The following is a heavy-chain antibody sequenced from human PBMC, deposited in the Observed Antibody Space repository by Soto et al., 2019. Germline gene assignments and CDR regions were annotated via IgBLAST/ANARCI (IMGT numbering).Heavy chain of an antibody. J-gene: IGHJ5*02. Sequence: EVQLVESGGGLVQPGGSLRLSCAASGFTFSSYTMNWVRQAPGKGLEWVSYISSSSSTIYYADSVKGRFTISRYNAKNSLYLQMNSLRDEDTAVYYCAREIPSRGAGWFDPWGQGTLVTVSS. D-gene: IGHD3-10*01. CDR2: ISSSSSTI. V-gene: IGHV3-48*02. CDR1: GFTFSSYT. CDR3: AREIPSRGAGWFDP.